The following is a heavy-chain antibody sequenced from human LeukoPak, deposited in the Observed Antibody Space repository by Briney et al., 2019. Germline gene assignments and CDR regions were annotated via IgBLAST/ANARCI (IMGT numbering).Heavy chain of an antibody. CDR2: IRQDGSLK. J-gene: IGHJ4*02. CDR3: ATLKGDVTIFDN. V-gene: IGHV3-7*01. Sequence: GGSLRLSCAASGFAFSTYWMKWVRHAPGKGLEWVASIRQDGSLKYHADSVKGRFTISRDNAKNSLYLQMNSLRVEDTAVYYCATLKGDVTIFDNWGQGTLVTVSS. D-gene: IGHD1-26*01. CDR1: GFAFSTYW.